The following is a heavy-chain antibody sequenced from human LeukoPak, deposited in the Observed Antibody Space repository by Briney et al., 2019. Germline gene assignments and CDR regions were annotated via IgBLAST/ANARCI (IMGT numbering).Heavy chain of an antibody. V-gene: IGHV3-23*01. J-gene: IGHJ4*02. CDR1: GFTFSSYA. CDR2: ISGSGGST. CDR3: AKGPRASGWTYFDY. Sequence: GGSLRLSCAASGFTFSSYAMSWVRQAPGKGLEWVSVISGSGGSTYSAESVKGRFTISRDNSKNTLYLHMNSLRVEDTAVYYCAKGPRASGWTYFDYWGQGTLVTVSS. D-gene: IGHD6-19*01.